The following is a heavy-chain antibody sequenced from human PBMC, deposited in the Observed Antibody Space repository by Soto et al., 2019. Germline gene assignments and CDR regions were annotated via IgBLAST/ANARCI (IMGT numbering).Heavy chain of an antibody. CDR3: ARAGYGDTYYFDS. V-gene: IGHV4-31*03. CDR1: GGSISSGGYY. J-gene: IGHJ4*02. D-gene: IGHD4-17*01. CDR2: IYYSGST. Sequence: SETLSLTCSVSGGSISSGGYYWSWIRQHPGKGLEWIGYIYYSGSTHYNPSLTSRITMSLDTSENQFSLQLSSVTAADTAVYYCARAGYGDTYYFDSWGQGTLVTVSS.